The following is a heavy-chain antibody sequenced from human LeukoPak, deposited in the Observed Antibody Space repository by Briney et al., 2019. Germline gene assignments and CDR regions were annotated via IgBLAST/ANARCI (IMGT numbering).Heavy chain of an antibody. CDR3: ARGGAQRAFDI. CDR1: GYTFTSYY. V-gene: IGHV1-46*01. Sequence: ASVKVSCKASGYTFTSYYMHWVRQAPGQGLEWMGIITTSGGSTSYAQKFQGRVTMTRDMSTSTVYMELSSLRSEDTAVYYCARGGAQRAFDIWGQGTMVTVSS. CDR2: ITTSGGST. J-gene: IGHJ3*02. D-gene: IGHD6-25*01.